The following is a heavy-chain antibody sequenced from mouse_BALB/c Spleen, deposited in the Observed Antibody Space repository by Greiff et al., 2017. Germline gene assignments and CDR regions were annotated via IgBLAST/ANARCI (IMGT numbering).Heavy chain of an antibody. V-gene: IGHV1-62-2*01. CDR1: GYTFTEYF. J-gene: IGHJ3*01. CDR3: ASYGTGCWFAY. Sequence: QVQLQQSGAGLVKPGASVKLSCKASGYTFTEYFIHWVKQRPGQGLEWIGWFYPGSGSTKYNEKFKDKATLTADKSSSTVYMELSRLTSEDSAVYCCASYGTGCWFAYWGQGTLVTVSA. CDR2: FYPGSGST. D-gene: IGHD4-1*01.